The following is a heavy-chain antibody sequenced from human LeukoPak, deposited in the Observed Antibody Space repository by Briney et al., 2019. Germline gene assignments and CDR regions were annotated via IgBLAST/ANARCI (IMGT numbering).Heavy chain of an antibody. CDR3: ANQKDSSSFVDH. CDR1: GGYISSGNHY. J-gene: IGHJ4*02. Sequence: PSETLSLTCTVSGGYISSGNHYWNWIRQSPGKGLEWIGFIYYSGSTYYNPSLGSRVTISVDTSKNQFSLKLSSVTAADTAVYYCANQKDSSSFVDHWGQGTLVIVPS. CDR2: IYYSGST. V-gene: IGHV4-30-4*08. D-gene: IGHD6-6*01.